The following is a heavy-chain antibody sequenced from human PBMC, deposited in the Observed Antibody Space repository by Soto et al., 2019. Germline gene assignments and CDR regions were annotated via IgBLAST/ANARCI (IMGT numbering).Heavy chain of an antibody. Sequence: QVQLVQSGAEVKKPGASVKVSCKASGYTFTSYGISWVRQAPGQGLEWMGWISAYNGNTNYAQKLQGRVTMTTDPSTSTAYRELRSLRSDDTAVYYCARGRRIAVAQGGGAYFDYWGQGTLVTVSS. CDR2: ISAYNGNT. D-gene: IGHD6-19*01. V-gene: IGHV1-18*04. CDR1: GYTFTSYG. CDR3: ARGRRIAVAQGGGAYFDY. J-gene: IGHJ4*02.